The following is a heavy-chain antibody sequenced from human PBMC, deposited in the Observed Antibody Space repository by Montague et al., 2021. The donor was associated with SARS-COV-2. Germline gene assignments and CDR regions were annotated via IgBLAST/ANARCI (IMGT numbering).Heavy chain of an antibody. CDR3: ARSYYDILTNYYDVFDI. Sequence: PALVKPTQTLTLTCTLSGFSLSTSGMRASWIRQPPGKALEWLARIDWDDDKFYSTSLKTRLTISKDTSKNQVVLTMTNMDPVDTATYYCARSYYDILTNYYDVFDIWGQGIMVTVSS. CDR2: IDWDDDK. D-gene: IGHD3-9*01. J-gene: IGHJ3*02. CDR1: GFSLSTSGMR. V-gene: IGHV2-70*04.